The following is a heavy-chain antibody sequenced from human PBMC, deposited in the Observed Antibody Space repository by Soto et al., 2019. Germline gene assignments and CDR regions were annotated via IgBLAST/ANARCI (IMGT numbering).Heavy chain of an antibody. V-gene: IGHV3-21*01. CDR2: ISSRSDI. J-gene: IGHJ6*02. CDR3: AREYTAWPLAYGLDV. CDR1: GXTVSNYR. D-gene: IGHD2-2*02. Sequence: GSLRLSCVGSGXTVSNYRINWVRQAPGKGLEWVSSISSRSDIYYADSLKGRFTISRDNAKNSVSLQMNSMRAEDTAVYYCAREYTAWPLAYGLDVWGQGTTATVSS.